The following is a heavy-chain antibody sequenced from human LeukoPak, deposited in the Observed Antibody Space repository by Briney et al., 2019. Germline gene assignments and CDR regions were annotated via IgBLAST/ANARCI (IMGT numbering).Heavy chain of an antibody. Sequence: GGSLRLSCAASGFTFSSYEMNWVRQAPGKGLEWVSYISSSGSTIYYADSVKARFTISRDNAKNSLYLQMNSLRAEDTAVYYCARSAWELLGSDYYYGMDVWGQGTTVTVSS. V-gene: IGHV3-48*03. J-gene: IGHJ6*02. CDR3: ARSAWELLGSDYYYGMDV. CDR1: GFTFSSYE. D-gene: IGHD1-26*01. CDR2: ISSSGSTI.